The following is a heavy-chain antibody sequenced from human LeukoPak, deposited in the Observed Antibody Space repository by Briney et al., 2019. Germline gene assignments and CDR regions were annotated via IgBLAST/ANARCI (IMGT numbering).Heavy chain of an antibody. D-gene: IGHD6-13*01. Sequence: GGSLRLSCAASGFTFSSYAMSWVRQAPGKGLEWVSAISGSGGSTYYADSVKGRFTISRDNSKNPLYLQMNSLRAEDTAVYYCAKDSREYSSSWYWGQGTLVTVSS. J-gene: IGHJ4*02. CDR1: GFTFSSYA. CDR2: ISGSGGST. CDR3: AKDSREYSSSWY. V-gene: IGHV3-23*01.